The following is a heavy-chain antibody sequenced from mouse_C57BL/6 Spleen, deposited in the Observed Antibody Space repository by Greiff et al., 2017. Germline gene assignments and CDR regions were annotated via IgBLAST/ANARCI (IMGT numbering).Heavy chain of an antibody. CDR1: GFTFSSYA. J-gene: IGHJ2*01. CDR3: ARAYYYGSFDY. Sequence: EVKLVESGGGLVKRGGSLKLSCAASGFTFSSYAMSWVRQTPEKRLEWVATISDGGSYTYYPDNVKGRFTISRDNAKNNRYLQMSHLKSEDTAMYYCARAYYYGSFDYWGQGTTLTVSS. D-gene: IGHD1-1*01. V-gene: IGHV5-4*03. CDR2: ISDGGSYT.